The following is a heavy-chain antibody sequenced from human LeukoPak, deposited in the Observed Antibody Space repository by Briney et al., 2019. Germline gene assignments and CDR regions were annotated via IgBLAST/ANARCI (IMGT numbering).Heavy chain of an antibody. CDR3: ARGSADDDDKWIDP. Sequence: GGSLRLSCAASGFTVSSNYMSWVRQAPGKGLEWVSVIYSGGSTYYADSVKGRFTISRDNAKNSVFLQMNSLRAEDTAVYYCARGSADDDDKWIDPWGQGTLVTVSS. V-gene: IGHV3-53*01. CDR1: GFTVSSNY. CDR2: IYSGGST. J-gene: IGHJ5*02. D-gene: IGHD1-1*01.